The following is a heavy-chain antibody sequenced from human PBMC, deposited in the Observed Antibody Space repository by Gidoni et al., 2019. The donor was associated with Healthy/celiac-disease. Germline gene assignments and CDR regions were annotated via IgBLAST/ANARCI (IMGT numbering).Heavy chain of an antibody. J-gene: IGHJ4*02. Sequence: QVQLVESGGGVVQPGRSLRLSCAASGFTFSSYGMHWVRQAPGKGLEWVAVISYDGSNKYYADSVKGRFTISRDNSKNTLYLQMNSLRAEDTAVYYCAKDPSSLARFFDYWGQGTLVTVSS. V-gene: IGHV3-30*18. CDR1: GFTFSSYG. CDR3: AKDPSSLARFFDY. D-gene: IGHD6-6*01. CDR2: ISYDGSNK.